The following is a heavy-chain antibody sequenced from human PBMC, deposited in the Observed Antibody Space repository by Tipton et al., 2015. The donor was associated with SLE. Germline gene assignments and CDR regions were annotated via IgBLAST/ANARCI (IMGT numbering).Heavy chain of an antibody. D-gene: IGHD6-13*01. CDR3: ARGIAAADGY. Sequence: LRLSCTVSGGSISSYYWSWIRQPPGKGLEWIGYIYYSGSTNYNPSPKSRVTISVDTSKNQFSLKLSSVTAADTAVYYCARGIAAADGYWGQGTLVTVSS. CDR2: IYYSGST. J-gene: IGHJ4*02. V-gene: IGHV4-59*01. CDR1: GGSISSYY.